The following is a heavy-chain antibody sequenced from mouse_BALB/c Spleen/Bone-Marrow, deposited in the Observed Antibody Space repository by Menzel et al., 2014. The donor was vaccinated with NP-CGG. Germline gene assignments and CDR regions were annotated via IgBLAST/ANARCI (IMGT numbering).Heavy chain of an antibody. Sequence: EVKLMESGGGLVKPGGSLKLSCAASGFTFSDYYMYWVRQTPEKRLEWVATISDGGSYTYYPDSVKGRFTISRDNAKNNLFLQLSSLKSDDTAMYYCAREVSMDYWGQGTSVTVSS. CDR2: ISDGGSYT. CDR3: AREVSMDY. J-gene: IGHJ4*01. V-gene: IGHV5-4*02. CDR1: GFTFSDYY.